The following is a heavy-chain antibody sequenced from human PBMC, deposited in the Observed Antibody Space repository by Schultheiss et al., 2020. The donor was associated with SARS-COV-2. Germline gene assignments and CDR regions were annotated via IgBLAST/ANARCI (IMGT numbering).Heavy chain of an antibody. CDR2: IYYSGST. V-gene: IGHV4-61*01. Sequence: SQTLSLTCTVSGGSVSSGSYYWTWMRQPPGKGLEWIGYIYYSGSTNYNPSLKSRVTISVDTSKNQFSLNLSSVTAADSAVYYCARGNGWYFYWGQGTQVTVSS. D-gene: IGHD6-19*01. CDR3: ARGNGWYFY. J-gene: IGHJ4*02. CDR1: GGSVSSGSYY.